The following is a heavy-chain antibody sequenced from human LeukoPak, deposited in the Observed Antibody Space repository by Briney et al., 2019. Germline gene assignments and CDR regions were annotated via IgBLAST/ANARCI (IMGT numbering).Heavy chain of an antibody. J-gene: IGHJ5*02. Sequence: SETLSLTCTVSGGSISSYYWSWIRQPPGKGLEWIGYIYYSGSTNYNPSLKSRVTISVDTSKNQFSLKLSSVTAADTAVYYCARGWYYYDSSGYRALNWFDPWGQGTLVTVSS. CDR2: IYYSGST. D-gene: IGHD3-22*01. CDR3: ARGWYYYDSSGYRALNWFDP. V-gene: IGHV4-59*01. CDR1: GGSISSYY.